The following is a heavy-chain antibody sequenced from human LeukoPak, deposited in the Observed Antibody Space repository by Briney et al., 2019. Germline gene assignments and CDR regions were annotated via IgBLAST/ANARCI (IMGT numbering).Heavy chain of an antibody. Sequence: PSETLSPTCSVSGGSISSYYWNWIRQPPGKGLEWIGSISYSGSTNYNPSLESRVTISVDTSKKQFSLKLSSVTAADTAVYYCARSEYSYGADAFDIWGQGTMVTVSS. CDR3: ARSEYSYGADAFDI. CDR2: ISYSGST. D-gene: IGHD5-18*01. CDR1: GGSISSYY. J-gene: IGHJ3*02. V-gene: IGHV4-59*01.